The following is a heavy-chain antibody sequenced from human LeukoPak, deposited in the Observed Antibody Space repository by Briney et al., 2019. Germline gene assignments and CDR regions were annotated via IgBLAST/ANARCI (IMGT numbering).Heavy chain of an antibody. J-gene: IGHJ4*02. CDR2: ISSSGTTI. CDR3: ARDTGITASADQFDY. Sequence: GGSLRLSCAASGFIFSTYEMNWVRQAPGKGLEWVSYISSSGTTIYYADSVKGRFTISRDNAKNSLSLQMNSLRAEDTAVYYCARDTGITASADQFDYWGQGTLVTVSS. CDR1: GFIFSTYE. D-gene: IGHD6-13*01. V-gene: IGHV3-48*03.